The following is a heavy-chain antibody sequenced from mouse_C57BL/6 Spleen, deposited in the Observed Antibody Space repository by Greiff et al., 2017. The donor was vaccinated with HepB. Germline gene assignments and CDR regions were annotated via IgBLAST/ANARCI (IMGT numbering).Heavy chain of an antibody. CDR3: ARSDGYYGNFAY. CDR1: GYTFTSYW. D-gene: IGHD2-3*01. J-gene: IGHJ3*01. V-gene: IGHV1-64*01. Sequence: QVQLQQPGAELVKPGASVKLSCKASGYTFTSYWMHWVKQRPGQGLEWIGMIHPNSGSTNYNEKFKSKATLTVDKSSSTAYMQLSSLTSEDSAVYYCARSDGYYGNFAYLGQGTLVTVSA. CDR2: IHPNSGST.